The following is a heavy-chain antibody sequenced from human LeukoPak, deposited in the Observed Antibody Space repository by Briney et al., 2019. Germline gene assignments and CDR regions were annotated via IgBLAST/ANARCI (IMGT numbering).Heavy chain of an antibody. CDR1: GFTFSSYS. CDR3: ATYYYDSSGSDY. Sequence: GGSLRLSCAASGFTFSSYSMNWVRQAPGKGLEWVSYISSSSSTIYYADSVKGRFTISRDNAKNSLYLQMNSLRAEDTAVYYCATYYYDSSGSDYWGREPWSPSPQ. CDR2: ISSSSSTI. V-gene: IGHV3-48*01. D-gene: IGHD3-22*01. J-gene: IGHJ4*02.